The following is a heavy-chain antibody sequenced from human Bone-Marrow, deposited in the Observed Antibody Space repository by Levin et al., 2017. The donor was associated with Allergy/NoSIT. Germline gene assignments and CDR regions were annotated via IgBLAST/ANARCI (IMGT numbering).Heavy chain of an antibody. J-gene: IGHJ3*02. Sequence: GASVKVSCKGSEYKFSTYWLAWVRQMPGKGLEWLGIIYPGDSDTTYSPSFEGQVTISVDKSIDTAYLQWTSLKASDTAIYYCARAREIYDSSGFDIWGQGTTVTVSS. CDR1: EYKFSTYW. V-gene: IGHV5-51*03. CDR3: ARAREIYDSSGFDI. CDR2: IYPGDSDT. D-gene: IGHD3-22*01.